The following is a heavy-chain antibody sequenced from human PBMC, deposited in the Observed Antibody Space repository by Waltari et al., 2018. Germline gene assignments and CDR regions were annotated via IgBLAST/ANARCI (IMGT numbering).Heavy chain of an antibody. CDR1: GFKIRGFS. CDR3: ARGPANTWIQLWFGFQH. D-gene: IGHD5-18*01. V-gene: IGHV3-48*01. Sequence: LESGGGLTEPGASLRLSCEASGFKIRGFSMDCVRQAPGKGPEWVAFIGVDGSPIYYADSVRGRFTISRDNARNSLYLQMNSLRAEDTGVYYCARGPANTWIQLWFGFQHWGQGTLVTVSS. J-gene: IGHJ1*01. CDR2: IGVDGSPI.